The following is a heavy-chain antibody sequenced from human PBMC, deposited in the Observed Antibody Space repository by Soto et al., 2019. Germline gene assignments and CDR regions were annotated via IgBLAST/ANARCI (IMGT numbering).Heavy chain of an antibody. CDR1: GGSISSYY. D-gene: IGHD6-19*01. J-gene: IGHJ4*02. CDR2: IYYSGST. CDR3: ARDAVAGTY. Sequence: QVQLKESGPGLVKPSETLSLTCTVSGGSISSYYWSCIRQPPGKGLEWIGYIYYSGSTNYNPSLKSRVTISVDTSKNQFSLKLSSVTAADTAVYYCARDAVAGTYWGQGTLVTVSS. V-gene: IGHV4-59*01.